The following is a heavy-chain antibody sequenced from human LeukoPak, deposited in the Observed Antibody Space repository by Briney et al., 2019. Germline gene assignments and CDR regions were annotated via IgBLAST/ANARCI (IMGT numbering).Heavy chain of an antibody. Sequence: ASVKVSCKTSGYSFNNYGLTWVRQAPGQGLEWMGWISAYTGNTNYARHLQGRVIMTTDTSTNTGFIELSGLRSDDTAVYYCASEYSFSSWVSSPHFDYWGQGALVTVSS. CDR3: ASEYSFSSWVSSPHFDY. V-gene: IGHV1-18*01. D-gene: IGHD6-6*01. CDR2: ISAYTGNT. J-gene: IGHJ4*02. CDR1: GYSFNNYG.